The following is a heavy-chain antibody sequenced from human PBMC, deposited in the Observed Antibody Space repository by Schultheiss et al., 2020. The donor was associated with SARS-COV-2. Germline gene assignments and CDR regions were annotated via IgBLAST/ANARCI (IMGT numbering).Heavy chain of an antibody. V-gene: IGHV4-61*08. CDR3: ACSRAYNWFDP. CDR1: GFSLSTSGMC. CDR2: IYYSGST. Sequence: SGPTLVKPTQTLTLTCTFSGFSLSTSGMCVSWIRQPPGKGLEWIGYIYYSGSTNYNPSLKSRVTISVDTSKNQFSLKLSSVTAADTAVYYCACSRAYNWFDPWGQGTLVTVSS. J-gene: IGHJ5*02. D-gene: IGHD2-2*01.